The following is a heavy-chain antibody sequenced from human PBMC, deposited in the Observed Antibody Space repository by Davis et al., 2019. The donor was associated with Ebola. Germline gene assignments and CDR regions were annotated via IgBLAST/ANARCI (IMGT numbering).Heavy chain of an antibody. CDR2: ISTYGTTI. D-gene: IGHD1-1*01. V-gene: IGHV3-11*01. CDR3: ARGERRYYDYNGMDV. J-gene: IGHJ6*02. Sequence: GESLKISCAASGFTFSDCYMSWIRQAPGKGLEWLSYISTYGTTIYYGDSVKGRFTISRDTAKNSLYLQMHSLRPEDTAVYYCARGERRYYDYNGMDVWGQGTTVTVSS. CDR1: GFTFSDCY.